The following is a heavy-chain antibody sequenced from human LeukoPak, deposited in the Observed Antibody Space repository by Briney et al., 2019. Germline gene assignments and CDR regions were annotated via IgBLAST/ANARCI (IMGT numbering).Heavy chain of an antibody. J-gene: IGHJ4*02. D-gene: IGHD6-13*01. Sequence: SQTLSLTCGISGDSVSNNSAAWKWIRQSPSRGLEWLGRTYYRAKWYNDYAVSVKTRITINPDTSKNQFSLQLKSVTPEDTAVYYCARGRSWGESGLDYWGQGTLVTVSS. V-gene: IGHV6-1*01. CDR3: ARGRSWGESGLDY. CDR2: TYYRAKWYN. CDR1: GDSVSNNSAA.